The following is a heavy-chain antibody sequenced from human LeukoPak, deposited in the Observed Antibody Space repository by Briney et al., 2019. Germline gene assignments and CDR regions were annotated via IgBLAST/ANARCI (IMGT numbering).Heavy chain of an antibody. CDR2: IYYSGST. J-gene: IGHJ5*02. CDR3: ARHVDTAMVGWFDP. V-gene: IGHV4-59*08. CDR1: DGSISSYY. D-gene: IGHD5-18*01. Sequence: PSETLSLTCTVSDGSISSYYWSWIRQPPGKGLEWIGYIYYSGSTDYNPSLKSRVTISVDTSKNQFSLKLSSVTAADTAVYYCARHVDTAMVGWFDPWGQGTLVTVSS.